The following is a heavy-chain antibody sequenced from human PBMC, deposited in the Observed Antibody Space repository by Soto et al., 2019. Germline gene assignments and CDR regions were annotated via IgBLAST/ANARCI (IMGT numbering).Heavy chain of an antibody. CDR1: GFTFSSYA. V-gene: IGHV3-30-3*01. J-gene: IGHJ6*02. Sequence: QVQLVESGGGVVQPGRSLRLSCAASGFTFSSYAMHWVRQAPGKGLEWVAVISYDGSNKYYADSVKGRFTISRDNSKNTLYLQMNSLSAEDTAVYYGARDRLRYNWNDFPYYYYGMDVWGQGTTVTVSS. CDR2: ISYDGSNK. CDR3: ARDRLRYNWNDFPYYYYGMDV. D-gene: IGHD1-1*01.